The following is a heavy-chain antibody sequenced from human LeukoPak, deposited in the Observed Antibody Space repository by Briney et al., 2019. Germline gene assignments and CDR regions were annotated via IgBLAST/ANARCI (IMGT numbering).Heavy chain of an antibody. Sequence: GGSLRLSCAASGFTFSSYAMSWVRQAPGKGLEWVSAISGSGGSTYYADSVKGRFTISRDNSKNTLYLQVNSLRAEDTAVYYCAKPTGYSSGWYNYWGQGTLVTVSS. D-gene: IGHD6-19*01. CDR2: ISGSGGST. J-gene: IGHJ4*02. V-gene: IGHV3-23*01. CDR3: AKPTGYSSGWYNY. CDR1: GFTFSSYA.